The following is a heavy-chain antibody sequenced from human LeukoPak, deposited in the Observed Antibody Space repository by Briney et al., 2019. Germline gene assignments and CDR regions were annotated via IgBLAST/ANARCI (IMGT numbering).Heavy chain of an antibody. Sequence: GGSLRLSCAASGFTFTNYWMSWVRQAPGKGLELVANIKQDRSEKYYVDSVKGRFTISRDNAKNSLYLQMNSLRAEDTAVYYCARLLSPYYYDSSGYYAFDYWGQGTLVTVSS. CDR2: IKQDRSEK. CDR3: ARLLSPYYYDSSGYYAFDY. CDR1: GFTFTNYW. J-gene: IGHJ4*02. D-gene: IGHD3-22*01. V-gene: IGHV3-7*01.